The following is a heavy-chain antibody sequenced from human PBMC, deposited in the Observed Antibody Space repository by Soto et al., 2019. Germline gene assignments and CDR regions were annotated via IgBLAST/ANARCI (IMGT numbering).Heavy chain of an antibody. CDR2: MHYTGFS. CDR3: ARGVHTGYSSSWYSRAEGRPGYYYMDV. V-gene: IGHV4-59*02. CDR1: GDSVTSHY. Sequence: SETLSLTCSFSGDSVTSHYLTWIRQSPEKGLEWIGYMHYTGFSHYNPSLKSRLTISVDRSKSQFTLQLSSVTAEDTAVYYCARGVHTGYSSSWYSRAEGRPGYYYMDVWGKGTTVTVSS. D-gene: IGHD6-13*01. J-gene: IGHJ6*03.